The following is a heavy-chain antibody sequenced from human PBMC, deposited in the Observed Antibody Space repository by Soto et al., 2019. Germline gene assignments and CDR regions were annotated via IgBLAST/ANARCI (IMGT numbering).Heavy chain of an antibody. CDR2: ISSSSSYI. J-gene: IGHJ6*02. CDR3: ARDGGITGTTHYYYYYGMDV. D-gene: IGHD1-7*01. V-gene: IGHV3-11*06. Sequence: GGSLRLSCAAPGFTFSDYYMSWIRQAPGKGLEWVSSISSSSSYIYYADSVKGRFTISRDNAKNSLYLQMNSLRAEDTAVYYCARDGGITGTTHYYYYYGMDVWGQGTTVTVSS. CDR1: GFTFSDYY.